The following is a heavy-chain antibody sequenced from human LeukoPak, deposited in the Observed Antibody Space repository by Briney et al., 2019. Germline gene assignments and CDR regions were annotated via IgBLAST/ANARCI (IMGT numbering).Heavy chain of an antibody. J-gene: IGHJ4*02. D-gene: IGHD6-19*01. CDR2: INHSGIT. V-gene: IGHV4-34*01. CDR1: GGSFSDYY. Sequence: SETLSLTCAVFGGSFSDYYWSWIRQPPGKGLEWIGEINHSGITNYNPSLKSRVTISADASKNQFSLKLSSVTAADMSVYYCASDTVAGTGGGQETLDTVSS. CDR3: ASDTVAGTG.